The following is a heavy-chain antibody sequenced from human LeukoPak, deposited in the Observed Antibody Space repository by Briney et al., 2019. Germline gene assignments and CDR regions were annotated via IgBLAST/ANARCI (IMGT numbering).Heavy chain of an antibody. CDR1: GGTFSSYA. Sequence: GASVKVSCKASGGTFSSYAISWVRQAPGQGLEWMGGIIPIFGTASCAQKFQGRVTITADESTSTAYMELSSLRSEDTAVYYCATTPGVTTALYFDYWGQGTLVTVSS. V-gene: IGHV1-69*01. CDR3: ATTPGVTTALYFDY. J-gene: IGHJ4*02. CDR2: IIPIFGTA. D-gene: IGHD4-11*01.